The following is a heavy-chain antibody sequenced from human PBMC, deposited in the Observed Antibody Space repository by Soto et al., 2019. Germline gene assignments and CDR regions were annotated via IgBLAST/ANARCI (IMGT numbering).Heavy chain of an antibody. CDR3: ARDLPPVDY. V-gene: IGHV1-18*01. CDR1: GYTFTSYG. J-gene: IGHJ4*02. Sequence: QVQLVQSGAEVKKPGASVKVSCKASGYTFTSYGISWVRQAPGQGLEWMGWISAYNGNTNYAQELPGCITRTTDPTRGTAYRALRSLRSVDTAAYYCARDLPPVDYWGQGTPVTVSS. CDR2: ISAYNGNT.